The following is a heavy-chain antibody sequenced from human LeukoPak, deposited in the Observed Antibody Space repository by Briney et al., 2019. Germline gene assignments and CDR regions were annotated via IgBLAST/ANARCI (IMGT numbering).Heavy chain of an antibody. Sequence: SETLSLTCTVSGGSISSGDYYWSWIRQHPGKGLEWVGYIYYSGSTYYNPSLKSRVTISVDTSKNQFSLKLSSVTAADTAVYYCARDRRAVSYYFDYWGQGTLVTVSS. D-gene: IGHD4-11*01. V-gene: IGHV4-31*03. CDR2: IYYSGST. J-gene: IGHJ4*02. CDR1: GGSISSGDYY. CDR3: ARDRRAVSYYFDY.